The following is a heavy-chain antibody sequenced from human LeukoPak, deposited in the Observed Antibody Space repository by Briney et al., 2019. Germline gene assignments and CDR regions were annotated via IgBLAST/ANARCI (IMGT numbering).Heavy chain of an antibody. D-gene: IGHD3-10*01. CDR3: ARGLRGSYYLN. CDR1: GGSISSGGYY. CDR2: IYYSGST. V-gene: IGHV4-31*03. J-gene: IGHJ4*02. Sequence: SETLSLTCTVSGGSISSGGYYWSWIRQHPGKGLEWIGYIYYSGSTYYNPSPKSRVTISVDTSKNQFSLKLSSVTAADTAVYYCARGLRGSYYLNWGQGTLVTVSS.